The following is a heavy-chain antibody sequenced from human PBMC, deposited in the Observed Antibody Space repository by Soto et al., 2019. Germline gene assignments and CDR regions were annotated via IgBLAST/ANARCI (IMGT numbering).Heavy chain of an antibody. CDR3: ARDVDRFCQDC. V-gene: IGHV1-69*06. Sequence: SEKISRPASGGTFGPYTISWLRRAPGQGLEWMGGIIPNFGTPNYAQKFQGRVTIIADNSTSTAYMELSGLKSEDTAVYYCARDVDRFCQDCCGQGTSDTVSP. CDR2: IIPNFGTP. D-gene: IGHD2-21*01. J-gene: IGHJ4*03. CDR1: GGTFGPYT.